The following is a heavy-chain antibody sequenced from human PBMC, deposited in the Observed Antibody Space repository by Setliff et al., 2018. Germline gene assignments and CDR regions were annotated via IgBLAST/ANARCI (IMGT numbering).Heavy chain of an antibody. CDR2: INHSGTT. CDR1: GVSFSDYY. D-gene: IGHD3-3*01. J-gene: IGHJ4*02. V-gene: IGHV4-34*01. Sequence: SETLSLTCTVYGVSFSDYYWGWVRQSPGKGLDWIGEINHSGTTNYDPSLEGRISISVDTSKRQFSLKLSSVTAADMAVYYCRFWSGYHKNDYWAQGTLVTVS. CDR3: RFWSGYHKNDY.